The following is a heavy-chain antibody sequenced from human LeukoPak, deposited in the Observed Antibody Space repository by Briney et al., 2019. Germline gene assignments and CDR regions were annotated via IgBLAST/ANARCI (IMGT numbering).Heavy chain of an antibody. D-gene: IGHD4-11*01. CDR1: GFTFNSHW. V-gene: IGHV3-7*02. CDR2: INQDKTAL. CDR3: ARLKDYRTVCDY. Sequence: GGSLRLSCEASGFTFNSHWMSWVRQAPGEGLEWVASINQDKTALRYVDSVRGRFTISRDNARSLLYLEMSSLRAEDTAVYFCARLKDYRTVCDYWGPGTLVTVSS. J-gene: IGHJ4*02.